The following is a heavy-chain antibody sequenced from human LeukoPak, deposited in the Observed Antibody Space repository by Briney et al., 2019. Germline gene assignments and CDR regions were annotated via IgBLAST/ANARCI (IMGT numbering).Heavy chain of an antibody. CDR3: ARASSGWKGDYFDY. CDR2: INHSGST. J-gene: IGHJ4*02. Sequence: PSETLSLTCAVYGGSFSGYYWSWLRQPPGEGLEWIGEINHSGSTNYNPSLKSRVTISVDTSKNQFSLKLSSVTAADTAVYYCARASSGWKGDYFDYWGQGTLVTVSS. V-gene: IGHV4-34*01. D-gene: IGHD6-19*01. CDR1: GGSFSGYY.